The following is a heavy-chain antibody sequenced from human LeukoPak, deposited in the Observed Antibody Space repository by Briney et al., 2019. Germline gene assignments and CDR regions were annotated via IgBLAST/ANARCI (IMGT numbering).Heavy chain of an antibody. Sequence: GGSLRLSCAASGFTFDDDAMSWVRQAPGKGLERVSGINWNGGSTGYADSVKGRFTISRDNSKKSLYLQMNSLRAEDTALYYCARVGSYSCADSFDYWGQGTMVTVSS. CDR1: GFTFDDDA. CDR2: INWNGGST. J-gene: IGHJ4*02. D-gene: IGHD3-10*01. V-gene: IGHV3-20*04. CDR3: ARVGSYSCADSFDY.